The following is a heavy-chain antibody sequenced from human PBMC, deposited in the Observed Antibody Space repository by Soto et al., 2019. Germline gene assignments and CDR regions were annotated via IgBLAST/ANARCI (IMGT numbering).Heavy chain of an antibody. Sequence: QVQLVQSGAEVKKPGSSVKVSCKASGGTFSSYAISWVRQAPGQGLEWMGGIIPIFGTANYAPKFQGRVTITADESTSTAYMELSSLRSEDTAVYYCARARIVVAGINYYYYGMDVWGQGTTVTVSS. V-gene: IGHV1-69*01. CDR2: IIPIFGTA. CDR1: GGTFSSYA. CDR3: ARARIVVAGINYYYYGMDV. J-gene: IGHJ6*02. D-gene: IGHD3-22*01.